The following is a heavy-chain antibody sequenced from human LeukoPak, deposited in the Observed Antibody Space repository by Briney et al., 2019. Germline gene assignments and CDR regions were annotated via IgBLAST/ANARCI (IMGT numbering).Heavy chain of an antibody. Sequence: GGSLRLSRAASGFTFSSYAMHWVRQAPGKGLEWVAVISYDGSNKYYADSVKGRFTISRDNSKNTLYLQMNSLRAEDTAVYYCARGLTHYDSSGYPGDYWGQGTLVTVSS. CDR2: ISYDGSNK. CDR1: GFTFSSYA. CDR3: ARGLTHYDSSGYPGDY. J-gene: IGHJ4*02. V-gene: IGHV3-30-3*01. D-gene: IGHD3-22*01.